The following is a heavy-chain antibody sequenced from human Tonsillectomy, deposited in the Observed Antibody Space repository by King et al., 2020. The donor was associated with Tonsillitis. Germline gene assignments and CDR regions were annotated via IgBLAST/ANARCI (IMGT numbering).Heavy chain of an antibody. J-gene: IGHJ4*02. CDR3: AREAQSSGWDFGY. V-gene: IGHV1-2*02. CDR1: GYTFIGYY. CDR2: INPTSGGT. Sequence: QLVQSGAEVKKPGASVKVSCKASGYTFIGYYMHWVRQAPGQGLEWMGWINPTSGGTNYAQKFQGRVTMTRDTSISTAYMELSRLRSDDTAVYYCAREAQSSGWDFGYWGQGTLVTVSS. D-gene: IGHD6-19*01.